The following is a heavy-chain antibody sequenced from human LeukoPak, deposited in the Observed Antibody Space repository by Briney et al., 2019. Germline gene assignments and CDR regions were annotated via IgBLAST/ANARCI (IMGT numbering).Heavy chain of an antibody. J-gene: IGHJ3*02. Sequence: GGSLRLSCAASGFTFSSYGIHWVRQAQGKGLEWVAVISYDGSNKYYVDSVKGRFTISRDNSKNTLNLQMNSLRAEDTAVYYCAKMRTPTAHSGDAFDIWGQGTMLTVSS. CDR3: AKMRTPTAHSGDAFDI. CDR2: ISYDGSNK. V-gene: IGHV3-30*18. D-gene: IGHD4-17*01. CDR1: GFTFSSYG.